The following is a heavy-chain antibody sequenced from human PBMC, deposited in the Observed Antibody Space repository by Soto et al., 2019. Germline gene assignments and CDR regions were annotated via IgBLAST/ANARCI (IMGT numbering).Heavy chain of an antibody. Sequence: GGSLRLSCAASGFTFSSYAMHWVRQAPGKGLEWVAVISYDGSNKYYADSVKGRFTISRDNSKNTLYLQMNSLRAEDTAVYYCARDWRYSYGFGDAFDIWGQGXMVTVSS. CDR2: ISYDGSNK. CDR1: GFTFSSYA. CDR3: ARDWRYSYGFGDAFDI. D-gene: IGHD5-18*01. J-gene: IGHJ3*02. V-gene: IGHV3-30-3*01.